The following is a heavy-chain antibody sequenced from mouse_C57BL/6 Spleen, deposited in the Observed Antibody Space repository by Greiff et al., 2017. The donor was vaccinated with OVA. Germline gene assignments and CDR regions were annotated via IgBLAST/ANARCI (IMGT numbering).Heavy chain of an antibody. CDR1: GYTFTDYE. J-gene: IGHJ2*01. Sequence: QVQLQQSGAELVRPGASVTLSCTASGYTFTDYEMHWVQQTPVHGLEWIGSIDPETGGTAYNQKFKGKAILTADKSSSTAYMELRSLTAEDSAVYYCTRNWDVEDYWGQGTTLTVSS. CDR2: IDPETGGT. CDR3: TRNWDVEDY. V-gene: IGHV1-15*01. D-gene: IGHD4-1*01.